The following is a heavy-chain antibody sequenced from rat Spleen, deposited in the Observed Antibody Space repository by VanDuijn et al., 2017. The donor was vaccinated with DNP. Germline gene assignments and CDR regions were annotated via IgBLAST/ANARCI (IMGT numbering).Heavy chain of an antibody. V-gene: IGHV5-46*01. CDR2: ISASGGST. CDR1: GFTFSSFP. CDR3: TRDLHFGYNYAFDY. D-gene: IGHD1-4*01. Sequence: EVQLVESGGGLVQPGRSLKLSCAASGFTFSSFPMAWVRQAATKGLEWVATISASGGSTYYRDSMKGRFTISRVNAQSTLYLQMTSLRSEDTAAYYCTRDLHFGYNYAFDYWGQGVMVSVSS. J-gene: IGHJ2*01.